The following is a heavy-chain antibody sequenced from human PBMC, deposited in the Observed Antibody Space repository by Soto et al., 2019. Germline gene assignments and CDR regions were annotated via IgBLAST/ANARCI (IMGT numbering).Heavy chain of an antibody. V-gene: IGHV3-33*01. Sequence: QVQLVESGGGVVQPGRSLRLSCAASGFTFSSYGMHWVRQAPGKGLEWVAVIRYEGSNKYYADSVKGRFTISRDNSKNTLYLQMNSLRAEDTAVYYCARESYCSSTSCYFDYWGQGTLVTVSS. J-gene: IGHJ4*02. CDR3: ARESYCSSTSCYFDY. D-gene: IGHD2-2*01. CDR2: IRYEGSNK. CDR1: GFTFSSYG.